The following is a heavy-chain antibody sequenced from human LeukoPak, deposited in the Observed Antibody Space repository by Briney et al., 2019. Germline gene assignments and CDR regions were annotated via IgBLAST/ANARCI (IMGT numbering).Heavy chain of an antibody. CDR3: AREGQGDTNDY. V-gene: IGHV3-21*01. CDR2: ISCSSSYI. CDR1: GFTFSSYS. D-gene: IGHD2-21*02. J-gene: IGHJ4*02. Sequence: GGSLRLSCAVSGFTFSSYSMKWDRQARGRGRRWGSSISCSSSYIYYADSVKGRFTISRDNAKNSLFLQMNSLRAEDTAVYYCAREGQGDTNDYWGQGTLVTVSS.